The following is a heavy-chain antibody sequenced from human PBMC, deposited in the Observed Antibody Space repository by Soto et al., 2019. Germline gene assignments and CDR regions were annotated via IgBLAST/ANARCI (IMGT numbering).Heavy chain of an antibody. CDR1: VGTFSSYA. V-gene: IGHV1-69*12. J-gene: IGHJ6*02. D-gene: IGHD2-2*01. CDR3: ARHVPAAGYYYGMDV. Sequence: QVQLVQSGAEVKKPGSSVKVSCKASVGTFSSYAISWVRQAPGQGLEWMGGIIPIFGTANYAQKFQGRVTITADESTSTAYMELSSRKSEDTAVYYCARHVPAAGYYYGMDVWGQGTTVTVSS. CDR2: IIPIFGTA.